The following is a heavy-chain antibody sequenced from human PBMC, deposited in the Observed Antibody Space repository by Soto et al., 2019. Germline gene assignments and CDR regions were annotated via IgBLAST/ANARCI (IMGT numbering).Heavy chain of an antibody. CDR2: IYYSGST. V-gene: IGHV4-59*01. J-gene: IGHJ6*03. Sequence: SETLSLTCTVSGGSISSYYWSWIRQPPGKGLEWIGYIYYSGSTNYNPSLKSRVTISVDTSKNQFSLKLSSVTAADTAVYYCARATLGYCSSTSCPSDYYYYYMDVWGKGTTVTVSS. D-gene: IGHD2-2*01. CDR3: ARATLGYCSSTSCPSDYYYYYMDV. CDR1: GGSISSYY.